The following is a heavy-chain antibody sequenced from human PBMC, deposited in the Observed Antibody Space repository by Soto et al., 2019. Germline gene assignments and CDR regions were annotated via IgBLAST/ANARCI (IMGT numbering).Heavy chain of an antibody. J-gene: IGHJ6*02. Sequence: SETLSLTCTVSGGAISSGPYYWGWIRQAPGKGLEWIGSIYYSGTTYYNPSLNSRVSISVDTSKSEFSLKVSSVTAADTAVYYCVRLPAIVVAGSYTIDVWGQGTTVTVSS. CDR3: VRLPAIVVAGSYTIDV. CDR2: IYYSGTT. CDR1: GGAISSGPYY. V-gene: IGHV4-39*01. D-gene: IGHD2-15*01.